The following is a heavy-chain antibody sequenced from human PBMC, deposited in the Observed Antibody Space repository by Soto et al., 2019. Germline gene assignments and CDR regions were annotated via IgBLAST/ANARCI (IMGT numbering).Heavy chain of an antibody. CDR1: GGSISSGGYY. CDR2: IYYSGST. V-gene: IGHV4-31*03. CDR3: ARDSPADFWSGYYYYYGMDV. J-gene: IGHJ6*02. Sequence: SETLSLTCTVSGGSISSGGYYWSWIRQHPGKGLEWIGYIYYSGSTYYNPSLKSRVTISVDTSKNQFSLKLSPVTAADTAVYYCARDSPADFWSGYYYYYGMDVWGQGTTVTVSS. D-gene: IGHD3-3*01.